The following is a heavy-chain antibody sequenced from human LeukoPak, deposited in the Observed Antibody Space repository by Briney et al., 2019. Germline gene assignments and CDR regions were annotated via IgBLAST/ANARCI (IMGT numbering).Heavy chain of an antibody. CDR1: GYTFSSYE. CDR3: ARGRCITLVGVVIGYYMDG. D-gene: IGHD3-3*01. Sequence: ASVTVSRKSSGYTFSSYEYCLVRLAAAPGLEWMGGINANSSKTDHAQKFQGRVTITTDTSISTACLELSSLRSEDTAVYYRARGRCITLVGVVIGYYMDGWGMGTTVSASS. CDR2: INANSSKT. J-gene: IGHJ6*03. V-gene: IGHV1-8*03.